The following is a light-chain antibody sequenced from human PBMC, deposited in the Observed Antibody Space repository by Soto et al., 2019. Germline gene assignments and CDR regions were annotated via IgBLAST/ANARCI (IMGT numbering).Light chain of an antibody. CDR3: QQYYSTPLT. V-gene: IGKV4-1*01. J-gene: IGKJ4*01. Sequence: DIVMTQSPDSLAVSLGERATINCKSSQSVLYSSNNKNYLAWYQQKPGQPPKLLIYWASTRETGVPDRFSGSGSGSDFTLSISSRQAEDVAVCYCQQYYSTPLTFGGGTKVEIK. CDR1: QSVLYSSNNKNY. CDR2: WAS.